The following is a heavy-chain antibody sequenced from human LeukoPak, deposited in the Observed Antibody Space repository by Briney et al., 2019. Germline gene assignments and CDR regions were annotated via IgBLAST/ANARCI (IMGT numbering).Heavy chain of an antibody. CDR1: GFSLSGSGMC. D-gene: IGHD6-19*01. Sequence: SGPALVKPTQTLTLTCTFSGFSLSGSGMCVTWIRQPPGKALEWLGRVDWDDDKYYSASLRTRLSISKDTYKNQVVLRMTNMDPEDTATYFCARIFGRRSGTYYPDYWGQGMLVTVSS. CDR3: ARIFGRRSGTYYPDY. CDR2: VDWDDDK. V-gene: IGHV2-70*11. J-gene: IGHJ4*02.